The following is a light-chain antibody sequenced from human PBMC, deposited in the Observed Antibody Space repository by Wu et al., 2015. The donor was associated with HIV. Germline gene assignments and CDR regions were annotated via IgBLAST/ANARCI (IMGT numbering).Light chain of an antibody. CDR3: QQYNFYSRT. V-gene: IGKV1-5*03. CDR1: RNINTW. J-gene: IGKJ1*01. CDR2: KAS. Sequence: DIQMTQSPSTLSASVGDRVTITCRASRNINTWLAWYQQRPGTAPKLLIYKASVLENGVHQGSAAVDLGQNSLSPSAACSLMILQLYYCQQYNFYSRTFGQGTKVEVK.